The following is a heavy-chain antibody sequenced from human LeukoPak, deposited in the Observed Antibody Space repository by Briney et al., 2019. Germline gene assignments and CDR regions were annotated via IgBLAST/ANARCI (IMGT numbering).Heavy chain of an antibody. Sequence: GGSLRLSCAASGFTFSSYDMTWVRQTPGKGLEWVALISRSGGTTYYADSVKGRFTISRDNSKNTLYLQMNSLRAEDTAVYYCAKWSVTMIVVVTALDYWGQGTLVTVSS. J-gene: IGHJ4*02. V-gene: IGHV3-23*01. CDR1: GFTFSSYD. D-gene: IGHD3-22*01. CDR2: ISRSGGTT. CDR3: AKWSVTMIVVVTALDY.